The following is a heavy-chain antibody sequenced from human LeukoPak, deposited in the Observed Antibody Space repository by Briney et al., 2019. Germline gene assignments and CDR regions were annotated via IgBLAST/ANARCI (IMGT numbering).Heavy chain of an antibody. V-gene: IGHV4-39*01. J-gene: IGHJ4*02. CDR1: GGSISSSGYY. D-gene: IGHD3-22*01. Sequence: SETLSLTCTVSGGSISSSGYYWGWIRQPPGKGLEWIGNIHYSGSTYYNPSLKSRVTISVDTSKNRFSLNLSSVTAADTAVYYCARQRSYYDSYAYSDFWGQGTLVTVSS. CDR3: ARQRSYYDSYAYSDF. CDR2: IHYSGST.